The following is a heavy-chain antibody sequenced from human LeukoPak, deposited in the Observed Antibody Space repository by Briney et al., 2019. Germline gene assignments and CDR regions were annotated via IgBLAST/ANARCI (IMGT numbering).Heavy chain of an antibody. CDR2: ISGSGANT. CDR1: GFTFSSYN. CDR3: AKGFMRWGEVYYMDV. Sequence: GGSLRLSCAASGFTFSSYNMNWVRQAPGKGLEWFSTISGSGANTCYADSVQGRFTISRDNSKNTVYVQMNSLRAEDTALYYCAKGFMRWGEVYYMDVWGKGTTVTVSS. D-gene: IGHD3-16*01. V-gene: IGHV3-23*01. J-gene: IGHJ6*03.